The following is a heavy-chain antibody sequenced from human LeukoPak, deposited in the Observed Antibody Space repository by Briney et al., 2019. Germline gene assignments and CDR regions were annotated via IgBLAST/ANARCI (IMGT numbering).Heavy chain of an antibody. CDR2: ISYDGSNK. CDR3: AKSIAVASPQGY. V-gene: IGHV3-30*04. Sequence: PGGSLRLSCAASGFTFSSYAMHWVRQAPGKGLEWVAVISYDGSNKYYADSVKGRFTISRDSSKNTLYLQMNSLGAEDTAVYYCAKSIAVASPQGYWGQGTLVTVSS. J-gene: IGHJ4*02. CDR1: GFTFSSYA. D-gene: IGHD6-19*01.